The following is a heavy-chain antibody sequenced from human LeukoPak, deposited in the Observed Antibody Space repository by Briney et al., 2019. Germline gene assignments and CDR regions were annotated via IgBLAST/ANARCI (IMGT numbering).Heavy chain of an antibody. CDR2: INHSGST. CDR1: GGSFSGYY. Sequence: SETLSLTCAVYGGSFSGYYWSWIRQPPGKGLEWIGEINHSGSTNYNPSLKSRVTISVDTSKNQFSLKLSSVTAADTAVYYCARVQDYYGSGSYYKTFDYWGQGTLVTVSS. CDR3: ARVQDYYGSGSYYKTFDY. J-gene: IGHJ4*02. D-gene: IGHD3-10*01. V-gene: IGHV4-34*01.